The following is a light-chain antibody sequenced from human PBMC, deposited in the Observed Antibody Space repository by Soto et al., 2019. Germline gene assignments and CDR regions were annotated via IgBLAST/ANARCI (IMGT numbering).Light chain of an antibody. Sequence: EIAMTQSPATLSVSPGERATLSCWASQSVSSNLAWYQQRPGQGPRLLIYGASTRATGIPARFSGSGSGTEFTLTISSLQSEDSAVYCCQQYNDWPPITFGQGTRLEIK. CDR1: QSVSSN. CDR2: GAS. V-gene: IGKV3-15*01. J-gene: IGKJ5*01. CDR3: QQYNDWPPIT.